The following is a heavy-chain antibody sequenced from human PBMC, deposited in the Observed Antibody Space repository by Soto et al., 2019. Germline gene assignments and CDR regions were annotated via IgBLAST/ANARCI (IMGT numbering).Heavy chain of an antibody. D-gene: IGHD6-19*01. Sequence: QLQLQESGPGLVKPSETLSLTCAVSGGSISGYYWIWIRQPPGKGLEWIGYIFYSGGTNCNPSLKSRPTTSVDTSKKQFCLKLSSVTAADTALYDCARVGSSGWSPDYWGRGTLVTVSS. CDR2: IFYSGGT. CDR3: ARVGSSGWSPDY. CDR1: GGSISGYY. V-gene: IGHV4-59*01. J-gene: IGHJ4*02.